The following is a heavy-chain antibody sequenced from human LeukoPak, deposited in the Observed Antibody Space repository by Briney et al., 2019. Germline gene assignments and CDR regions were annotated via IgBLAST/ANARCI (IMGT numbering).Heavy chain of an antibody. J-gene: IGHJ4*02. CDR3: MIDVPGGSYPFDY. D-gene: IGHD1-26*01. Sequence: GGSLRLSCAASGFTFSSYEMNWVRQAPGKGLEWLSYISSSGYTIYFADSVEGRFTISRDNAKNSLYLQMNSLRAEDTALYYCMIDVPGGSYPFDYWGQGTLVTVSS. V-gene: IGHV3-48*03. CDR2: ISSSGYTI. CDR1: GFTFSSYE.